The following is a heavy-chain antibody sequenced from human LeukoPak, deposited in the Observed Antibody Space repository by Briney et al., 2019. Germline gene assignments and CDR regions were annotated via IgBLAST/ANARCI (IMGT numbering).Heavy chain of an antibody. V-gene: IGHV4-59*12. CDR2: IYHSGST. CDR3: ARDPMAYCSSTSCLGYYMDV. CDR1: GGSISSYY. D-gene: IGHD2-2*01. Sequence: SETLSLTCTVSGGSISSYYWSWIRQPPGKGLEWIGYIYHSGSTYYNPSLKSRVTISVDRSKNQFSLRLSSVTAADTAVYYCARDPMAYCSSTSCLGYYMDVWGKGTTVTVSS. J-gene: IGHJ6*03.